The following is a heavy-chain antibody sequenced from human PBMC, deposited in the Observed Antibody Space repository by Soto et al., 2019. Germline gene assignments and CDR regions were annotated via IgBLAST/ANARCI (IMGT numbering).Heavy chain of an antibody. V-gene: IGHV4-59*01. CDR1: GGSISSYY. CDR2: IYYSGST. D-gene: IGHD2-15*01. J-gene: IGHJ3*02. CDR3: ARGSRRGVGLGAFDI. Sequence: SETLSLTCTVSGGSISSYYWSWIRQPPGKGLEWIGYIYYSGSTNYNPSLKSRVTISVDTSKNQFSLKLSSVTAADTAVYYCARGSRRGVGLGAFDIWGQGAMVTV.